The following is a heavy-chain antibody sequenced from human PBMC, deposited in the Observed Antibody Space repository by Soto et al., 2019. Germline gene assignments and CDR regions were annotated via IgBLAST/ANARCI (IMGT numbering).Heavy chain of an antibody. CDR1: GDSVSSGNAA. Sequence: SPTLSLACAISGDSVSSGNAAWNWIRQSPSRGLEWLGRTYYSSKWYNDYAVSVKSRIAINPDTSKNQFSLQLNSVTPEDTAVYYCARGRWLQLVFDFLGQGTRGTVSS. CDR2: TYYSSKWYN. CDR3: ARGRWLQLVFDF. V-gene: IGHV6-1*01. D-gene: IGHD5-12*01. J-gene: IGHJ4*02.